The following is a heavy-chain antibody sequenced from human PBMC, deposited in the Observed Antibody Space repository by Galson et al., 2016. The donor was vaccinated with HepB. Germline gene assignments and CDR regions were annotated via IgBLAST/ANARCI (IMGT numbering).Heavy chain of an antibody. J-gene: IGHJ4*02. CDR1: GYRFRDYD. Sequence: SVKVSCKASGYRFRDYDVSWVRQAPGQGLEWMGWMNPDSGNTGYAQRLRGRIDMTSDASINTAYLELHSLRSEDTAVYYCERAIRNRLLSEYWGQGTLITVSS. CDR3: ERAIRNRLLSEY. CDR2: MNPDSGNT. D-gene: IGHD1-14*01. V-gene: IGHV1-8*01.